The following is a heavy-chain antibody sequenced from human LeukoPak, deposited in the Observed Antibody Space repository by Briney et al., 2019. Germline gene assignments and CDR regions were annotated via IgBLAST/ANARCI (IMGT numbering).Heavy chain of an antibody. Sequence: ASVKVSCKASGYTFTSYGISWVRQAPGQGLEWTGWISAYNGNTNYAQKLQGRVTMTTDTSTSTAYMELRSRRSDDTAVYYCARDRNDFYESSGLPVWFDTCGQGTLVTVSS. V-gene: IGHV1-18*01. D-gene: IGHD3-22*01. CDR1: GYTFTSYG. CDR3: ARDRNDFYESSGLPVWFDT. CDR2: ISAYNGNT. J-gene: IGHJ5*02.